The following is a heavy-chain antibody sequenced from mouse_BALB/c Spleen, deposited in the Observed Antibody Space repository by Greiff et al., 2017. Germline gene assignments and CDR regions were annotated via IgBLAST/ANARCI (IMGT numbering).Heavy chain of an antibody. J-gene: IGHJ1*01. V-gene: IGHV1-14*01. CDR1: GYTFTSYV. CDR3: ARGYDYVSYWYFDV. D-gene: IGHD2-4*01. Sequence: EVQLQQSGPELVKPGASVKMSCKASGYTFTSYVMHWVKQKPGQGLEWIGYINPYNDGTKYNEKFKGKATLTSDKSSSTAYMELSSLTSEDSAVYYCARGYDYVSYWYFDVWGAGTTVTVSS. CDR2: INPYNDGT.